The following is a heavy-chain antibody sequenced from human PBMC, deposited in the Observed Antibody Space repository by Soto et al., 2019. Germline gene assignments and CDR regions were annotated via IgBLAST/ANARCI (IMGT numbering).Heavy chain of an antibody. CDR2: ISSSSSTI. CDR1: GFTFSSYS. D-gene: IGHD4-17*01. Sequence: GGSLRLSCAASGFTFSSYSMNWARQAPGKGLEWVSYISSSSSTIYYADSVKGRFTISRDNAKNSLYLQMNSLRDEDTAVYYRARGAYGGYYYYYGMDVWGQGTTVTVSS. J-gene: IGHJ6*02. V-gene: IGHV3-48*02. CDR3: ARGAYGGYYYYYGMDV.